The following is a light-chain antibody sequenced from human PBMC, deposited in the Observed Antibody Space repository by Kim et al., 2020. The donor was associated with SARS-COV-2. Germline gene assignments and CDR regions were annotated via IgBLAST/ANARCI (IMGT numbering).Light chain of an antibody. V-gene: IGLV6-57*03. CDR1: RGSMASDY. Sequence: KPVTTSCTRSRGSMASDYVQCYQPRPRSAPPPVFYADNQIPAVVPDRFAGSIDSSSNSASLTISGLKTEDEADYYGQSYDSSNQGVLGGGTQLTVL. CDR3: QSYDSSNQGV. CDR2: ADN. J-gene: IGLJ2*01.